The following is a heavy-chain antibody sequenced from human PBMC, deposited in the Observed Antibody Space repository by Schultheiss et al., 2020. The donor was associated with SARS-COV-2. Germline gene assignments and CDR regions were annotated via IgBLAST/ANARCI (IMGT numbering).Heavy chain of an antibody. CDR3: ARPVSGYYYDSSGYPDY. J-gene: IGHJ4*02. D-gene: IGHD3-22*01. CDR1: GFTFSSYW. Sequence: GESLKISCAASGFTFSSYWMHWVRQAPGKGLVWVSRINSDGSSTSYADSVKGRFTISRDNAKNTLYLQMNSLRAEDTAVYYCARPVSGYYYDSSGYPDYWGQGTLVTVSS. V-gene: IGHV3-74*01. CDR2: INSDGSST.